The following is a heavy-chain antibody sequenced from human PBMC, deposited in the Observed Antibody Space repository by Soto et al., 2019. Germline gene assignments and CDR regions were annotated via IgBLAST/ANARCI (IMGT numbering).Heavy chain of an antibody. D-gene: IGHD3-22*01. CDR1: GYTLTELS. CDR2: FDPEDGKT. CDR3: ATGYIKYYYDSSGYYYGY. J-gene: IGHJ4*02. V-gene: IGHV1-24*01. Sequence: ASVKVSCKVSGYTLTELSMHWVRPSPGKGLEWMGGFDPEDGKTIYAQKFQGRVTMTEDTSTDTAYMELSSLRSEDTAVYYCATGYIKYYYDSSGYYYGYWGQGTLVTVSS.